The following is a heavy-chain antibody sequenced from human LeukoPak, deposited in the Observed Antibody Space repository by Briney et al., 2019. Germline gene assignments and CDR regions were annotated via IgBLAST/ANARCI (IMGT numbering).Heavy chain of an antibody. CDR2: ITSTSTYM. D-gene: IGHD3-22*01. CDR3: AREYYYDSSGYYGHNWFDP. V-gene: IGHV3-21*01. CDR1: GFTFSTFN. J-gene: IGHJ5*02. Sequence: PGGSLRLSCAASGFTFSTFNMNWVRQAPGKGLEWVASITSTSTYMFYADSVRGRFTISRDNAKNTLYLQMNSLRAEDTAVYYCAREYYYDSSGYYGHNWFDPWGQGTLVTVSS.